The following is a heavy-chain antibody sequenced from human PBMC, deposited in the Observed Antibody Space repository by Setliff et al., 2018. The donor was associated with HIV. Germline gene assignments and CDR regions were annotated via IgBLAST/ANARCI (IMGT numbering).Heavy chain of an antibody. D-gene: IGHD3-22*01. Sequence: PSETLSLTCTVSGDSITNSMHYWSWIRQPPGKGLEFIGSIHYNDGKTYYNAALRSRVTISADTSKNQFSLKLNSVTAADTAVYYCARVGWDYYDSSGVGEFDYWGQGTLVTVSS. J-gene: IGHJ4*02. CDR2: IHYNDGKT. CDR1: GDSITNSMHY. CDR3: ARVGWDYYDSSGVGEFDY. V-gene: IGHV4-39*01.